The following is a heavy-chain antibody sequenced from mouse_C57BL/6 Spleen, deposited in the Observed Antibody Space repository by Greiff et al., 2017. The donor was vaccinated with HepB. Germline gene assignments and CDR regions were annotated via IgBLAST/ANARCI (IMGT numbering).Heavy chain of an antibody. CDR1: GYAFSSYW. Sequence: QVQLQQSGAELVKPGASVKISCKASGYAFSSYWMNWVKQRPGKGLEWIGQIYPGDGDTNYNGKFKGKATLTADKSSSTAYMQLSSLTSEDSAVYFWARYPYYCNYDWYFDVWGTGTTVTVSS. CDR3: ARYPYYCNYDWYFDV. J-gene: IGHJ1*03. D-gene: IGHD2-10*01. V-gene: IGHV1-80*01. CDR2: IYPGDGDT.